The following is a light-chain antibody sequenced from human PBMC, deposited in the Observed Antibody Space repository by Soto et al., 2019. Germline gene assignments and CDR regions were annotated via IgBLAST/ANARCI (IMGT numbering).Light chain of an antibody. Sequence: QSAPTQPASVSGSPGQSITISCTGTSSDVGSYNLVSWYQQHPGKAPKLMIYEGSKRPSGVSNRFSDSKSGNTASLTISGLQAEDEANYYCCSYAGGSWVFGGGTKLTVL. J-gene: IGLJ3*02. CDR2: EGS. V-gene: IGLV2-23*01. CDR1: SSDVGSYNL. CDR3: CSYAGGSWV.